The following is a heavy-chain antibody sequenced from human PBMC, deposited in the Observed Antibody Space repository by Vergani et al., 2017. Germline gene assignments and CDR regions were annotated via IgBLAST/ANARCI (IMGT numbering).Heavy chain of an antibody. CDR3: ARDLRPVSVTPRYYYYYYMDV. V-gene: IGHV1-2*04. J-gene: IGHJ6*03. Sequence: QVQLVESGGGVVQPGRSLRLSCAASGFTFSSYGMHWVRQAPGQGLEWMGWINPNSGGTNYAQKFQGWVTMTRDTSISTAYMELSRLRSDDTAVYYCARDLRPVSVTPRYYYYYYMDVWGKGTTVTVSS. D-gene: IGHD4-17*01. CDR1: GFTFSSYG. CDR2: INPNSGGT.